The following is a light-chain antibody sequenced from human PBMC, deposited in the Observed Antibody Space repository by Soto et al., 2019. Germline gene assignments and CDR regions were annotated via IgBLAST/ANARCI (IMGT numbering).Light chain of an antibody. CDR2: DAS. CDR1: QDVTNY. Sequence: DLTLTQSPSSLSASVGDRVSITCQASQDVTNYLNWYQQKPGKAPKLLISDASTLETGVPSRFTGSGSGTHFTLTISNLQPEDFATYYCQQYENLPLTFGRGTHVETK. V-gene: IGKV1-33*01. CDR3: QQYENLPLT. J-gene: IGKJ4*01.